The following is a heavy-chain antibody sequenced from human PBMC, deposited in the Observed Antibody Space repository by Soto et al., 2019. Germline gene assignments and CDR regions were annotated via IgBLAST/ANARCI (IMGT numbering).Heavy chain of an antibody. CDR3: ARIRTSSGWYRWFDP. CDR2: INPNSGGT. J-gene: IGHJ5*02. V-gene: IGHV1-2*02. D-gene: IGHD6-19*01. Sequence: SVKVSCKAPGYTLTSYYMHWVRQAPGQGLEWMGWINPNSGGTNYAQKFQGRVAMTRDTSISTAYMELSRLRSDDTAVYYCARIRTSSGWYRWFDPWGQGTLVTV. CDR1: GYTLTSYY.